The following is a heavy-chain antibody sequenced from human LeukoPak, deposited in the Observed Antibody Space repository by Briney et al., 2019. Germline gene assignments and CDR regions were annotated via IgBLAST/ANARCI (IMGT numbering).Heavy chain of an antibody. CDR1: GFTFSSYG. D-gene: IGHD2-21*01. J-gene: IGHJ4*02. CDR3: AKDSPEPNSGYFDY. V-gene: IGHV3-30*18. CDR2: ISYDGSNK. Sequence: GRSLRLSCAASGFTFSSYGMHWVRQAPGKGLEWVAVISYDGSNKYYADSVKGRFTISRDNSKNTLYLQMNSLRAEDTAVYYCAKDSPEPNSGYFDYWGQGTLVTVSS.